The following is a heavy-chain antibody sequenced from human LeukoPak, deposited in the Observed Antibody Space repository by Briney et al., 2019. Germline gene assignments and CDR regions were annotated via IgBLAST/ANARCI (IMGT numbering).Heavy chain of an antibody. CDR2: INHSGST. J-gene: IGHJ4*02. CDR3: ARGRFWSGYYATPLDY. Sequence: PSETLSLTCAVYGGSFSGYYWSWIRQPPGRGLEWIGEINHSGSTNYNPSLKSRVTISVDTSKDQFSLKLSSVTAADTAVYYCARGRFWSGYYATPLDYWGQGTLVTASS. V-gene: IGHV4-34*01. CDR1: GGSFSGYY. D-gene: IGHD3-3*01.